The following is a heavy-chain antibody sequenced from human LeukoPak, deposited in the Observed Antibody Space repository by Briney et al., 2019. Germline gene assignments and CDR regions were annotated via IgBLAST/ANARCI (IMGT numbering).Heavy chain of an antibody. D-gene: IGHD6-6*01. CDR3: AKQHIAARTNDY. V-gene: IGHV3-64*01. CDR2: ISTNGGST. J-gene: IGHJ4*02. CDR1: GFTFSSSA. Sequence: GGSLRLSCAASGFTFSSSAMHWVRQAPGKGLEYVSAISTNGGSTYYANSVKGRFTISRDNSKNTLYLQMNSLRAEDTAVYYCAKQHIAARTNDYWGQGTLVTVSS.